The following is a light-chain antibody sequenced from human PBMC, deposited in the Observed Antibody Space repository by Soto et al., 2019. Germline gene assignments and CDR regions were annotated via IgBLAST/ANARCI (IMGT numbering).Light chain of an antibody. J-gene: IGKJ4*01. CDR1: XXXXXX. Sequence: DIXLTQXPSFLSASVGDRVTITXRXXXXXXXXMAWYQQKPGKPPKLLIYEESTLHSGVPSRFSGRXSGTXFTLTXDXLXPXXXXXXXXXXXXXXPRTXGGGTKVEIK. CDR2: EES. V-gene: IGKV1-9*01. CDR3: XXXXXXPRT.